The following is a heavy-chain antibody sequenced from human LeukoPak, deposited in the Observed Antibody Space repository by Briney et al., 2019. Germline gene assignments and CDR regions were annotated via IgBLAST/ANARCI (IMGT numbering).Heavy chain of an antibody. J-gene: IGHJ4*02. D-gene: IGHD5-18*01. Sequence: SVKVSCTASGGTFISYAISWVRQAPGQGLEWMGGIIPIFGTANYAQKFQGRVTITADESTSTAYMELSSLRSEDTAVYYCARGGGGYSYGYADYWGQGTLVTVSS. CDR3: ARGGGGYSYGYADY. CDR2: IIPIFGTA. V-gene: IGHV1-69*13. CDR1: GGTFISYA.